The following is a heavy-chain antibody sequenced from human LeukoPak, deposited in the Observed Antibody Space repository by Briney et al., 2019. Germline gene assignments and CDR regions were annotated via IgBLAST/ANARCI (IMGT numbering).Heavy chain of an antibody. D-gene: IGHD1-26*01. CDR3: ARDVGSLSL. Sequence: PGGSLRLSCAASGFTFSSRWMHWVRQAPGKGLVWVSGISTDGSTTNYADSVKGRFTISRDNAKSTLYLQMNSLRVEDTAVYYWARDVGSLSLWGRGTLVTVSS. J-gene: IGHJ4*02. CDR1: GFTFSSRW. V-gene: IGHV3-74*01. CDR2: ISTDGSTT.